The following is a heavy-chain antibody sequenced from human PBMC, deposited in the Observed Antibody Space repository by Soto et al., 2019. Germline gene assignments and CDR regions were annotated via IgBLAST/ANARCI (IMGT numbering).Heavy chain of an antibody. V-gene: IGHV4-59*01. CDR1: GGSISSYY. J-gene: IGHJ5*02. CDR3: ARIGALNYDILP. D-gene: IGHD3-9*01. CDR2: IYYSGST. Sequence: ETLSLTCTVSGGSISSYYWSWIRQPPGKGLEWIGYIYYSGSTNYNPSLKSRVTISVDTSKNQFSLKLSSVTAADTAVYYCARIGALNYDILPWGQGTLVTVSS.